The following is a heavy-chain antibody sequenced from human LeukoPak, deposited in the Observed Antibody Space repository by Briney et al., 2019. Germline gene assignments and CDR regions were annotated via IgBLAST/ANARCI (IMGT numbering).Heavy chain of an antibody. CDR3: AKGEQWLVLYFQH. D-gene: IGHD6-19*01. Sequence: PGGCLRLSCAASEFTFTSYELNWVRQAPGKGLEWVSYISSSGNTISYADSVKGRFTISRDNSKNTLYLQMNSLRAEDTAVYYCAKGEQWLVLYFQHWGQGTLVTVSS. CDR1: EFTFTSYE. J-gene: IGHJ1*01. CDR2: ISSSGNTI. V-gene: IGHV3-48*03.